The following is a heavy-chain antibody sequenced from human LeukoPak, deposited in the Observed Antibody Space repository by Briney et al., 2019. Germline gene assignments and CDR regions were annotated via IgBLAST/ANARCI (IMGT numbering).Heavy chain of an antibody. V-gene: IGHV4-59*01. CDR2: IYYSGST. Sequence: PSETLSLTCIVSGGSISSYYWSWIRQPPGKGLEWIGYIYYSGSTNYNPSLKSRVTISVDTSKNQFSLKLSSVTAADTAVYYCARGHSRWLQRGTDYWGQGTLVTVSS. J-gene: IGHJ4*02. D-gene: IGHD5-24*01. CDR1: GGSISSYY. CDR3: ARGHSRWLQRGTDY.